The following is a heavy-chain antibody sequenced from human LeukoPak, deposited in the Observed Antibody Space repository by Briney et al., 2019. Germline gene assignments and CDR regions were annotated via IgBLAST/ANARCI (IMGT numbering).Heavy chain of an antibody. CDR1: GGSISSSSYY. V-gene: IGHV4-39*07. J-gene: IGHJ4*02. D-gene: IGHD3-22*01. CDR3: ASRLRGLLLGEYHYFDY. Sequence: SETPSLTCTVSGGSISSSSYYWGWIRQPPGKGLEWIGSIYHSGSTYYNPSLKSRVTISVDTSKNQFSLKLSSVTAADTAVYYCASRLRGLLLGEYHYFDYWGQGTLVTVSS. CDR2: IYHSGST.